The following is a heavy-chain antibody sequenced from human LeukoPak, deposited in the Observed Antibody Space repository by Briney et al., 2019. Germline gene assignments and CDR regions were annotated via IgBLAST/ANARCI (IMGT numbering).Heavy chain of an antibody. CDR2: IYFGGSGST. J-gene: IGHJ6*03. Sequence: SETLSLTCTVSGGSFSSTNYFWGWIRQPPGKGLEWIGTIYFGGSGSTNYNPSLKSRVTISVDTSKNQFSLKLSSVTAADTAVYYCAREFYSGPWNYYHDYIDVWGTGTTVTVSS. CDR1: GGSFSSTNYF. D-gene: IGHD6-19*01. V-gene: IGHV4-39*07. CDR3: AREFYSGPWNYYHDYIDV.